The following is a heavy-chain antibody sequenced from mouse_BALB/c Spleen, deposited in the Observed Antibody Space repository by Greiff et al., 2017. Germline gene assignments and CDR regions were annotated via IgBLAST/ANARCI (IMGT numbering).Heavy chain of an antibody. CDR3: ARANWVYYFDY. CDR1: GYSITSGYY. CDR2: ISYDGSN. V-gene: IGHV3-6*02. Sequence: EVQLVESGPGLVKPSQSLSLTCSVTGYSITSGYYWNWIRQFPGNKLEWMGYISYDGSNNYNPSLKNRISITRDTSKNQFFLKLNSVTTEDTATYYCARANWVYYFDYWGQGTTLTVSS. D-gene: IGHD4-1*01. J-gene: IGHJ2*01.